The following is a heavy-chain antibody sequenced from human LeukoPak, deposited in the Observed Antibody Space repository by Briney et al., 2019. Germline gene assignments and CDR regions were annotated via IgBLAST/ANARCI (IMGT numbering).Heavy chain of an antibody. J-gene: IGHJ4*02. CDR1: GGSISSYY. CDR2: IYYSGST. V-gene: IGHV4-59*01. CDR3: ARGTPYGDYFDY. Sequence: PSETLSLTCTVSGGSISSYYWSWIRQPPGKGLKWIGYIYYSGSTNYNPSLKSRVTISVDTPKNQFSLKLSSVTAADTAVYYCARGTPYGDYFDYWGQGTLVTVSS. D-gene: IGHD4-17*01.